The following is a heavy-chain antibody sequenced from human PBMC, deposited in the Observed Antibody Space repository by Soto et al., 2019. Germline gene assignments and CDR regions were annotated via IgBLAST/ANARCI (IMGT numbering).Heavy chain of an antibody. CDR3: ARAAGSLFCSGGSCYSRAYYYYGMDV. Sequence: WDASVYTLTSGARSLVRQAPIKAPALLEWIGAYNGNTNYAQKLQGRVTMTTDTSTSTAYMELRSLRSDDTAVYYCARAAGSLFCSGGSCYSRAYYYYGMDVWGQGTTVTLCS. V-gene: IGHV1-18*04. CDR2: IGAYNGNT. CDR1: VYTLTSGA. D-gene: IGHD2-15*01. J-gene: IGHJ6*02.